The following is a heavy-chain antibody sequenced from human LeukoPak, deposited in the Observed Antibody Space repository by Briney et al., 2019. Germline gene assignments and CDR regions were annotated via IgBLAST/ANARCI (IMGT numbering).Heavy chain of an antibody. CDR2: IKQDVSEK. D-gene: IGHD2-2*01. V-gene: IGHV3-7*01. J-gene: IGHJ4*02. Sequence: GGSLRLSCSASGFTFSNYWMSWVRQAPGKGLEWVANIKQDVSEKYYVDSVKGRFTTSRDNAKSSLYLQMNSLRAEDTAVYYCARALDSSSSRYQAFEEWGQGTLVTVSS. CDR3: ARALDSSSSRYQAFEE. CDR1: GFTFSNYW.